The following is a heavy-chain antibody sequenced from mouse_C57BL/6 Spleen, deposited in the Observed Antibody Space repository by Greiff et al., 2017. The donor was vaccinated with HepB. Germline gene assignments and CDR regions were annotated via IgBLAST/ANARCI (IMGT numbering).Heavy chain of an antibody. V-gene: IGHV14-4*01. CDR1: GFNIKDDY. CDR3: TAYYSYAMDY. Sequence: EVKLQESGAELVRPGASVKLSCTASGFNIKDDYMHWVKQRPEQGLEWIGWIDPENGDTEYASKFQGKATITADTSSNTAYLQLSSLTSEDTAVYYCTAYYSYAMDYWGQGTSVTVSS. J-gene: IGHJ4*01. CDR2: IDPENGDT. D-gene: IGHD2-12*01.